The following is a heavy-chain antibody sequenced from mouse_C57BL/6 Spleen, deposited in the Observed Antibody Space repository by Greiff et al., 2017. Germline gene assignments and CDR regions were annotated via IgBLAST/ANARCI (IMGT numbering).Heavy chain of an antibody. CDR2: ISDGGSYT. V-gene: IGHV5-4*01. J-gene: IGHJ4*01. CDR3: AREWYYGSSGIDY. Sequence: EVQLVESGAGLVKPGGSLKLSCAASGFTFSSYAMSWVRQTPEKGLEWVATISDGGSYTYYPDNVKGRFTIARDNAKNNLYLHISNLKYEDTAMYDGAREWYYGSSGIDYWGQGTTVTVSS. D-gene: IGHD1-1*01. CDR1: GFTFSSYA.